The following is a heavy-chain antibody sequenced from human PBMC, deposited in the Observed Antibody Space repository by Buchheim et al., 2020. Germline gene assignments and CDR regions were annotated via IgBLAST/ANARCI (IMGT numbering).Heavy chain of an antibody. Sequence: QVQLVQSGAEVKKPGASVKVSCKASGYTFTSYDINWVRQATGQGLEWMGWMNPNSGNTGYAQKFQGRVTMTRDTSIRTAYMELSRLRSDDTAVYYCATPGGAIPAFYYYYYGMDVWGQGTT. CDR1: GYTFTSYD. V-gene: IGHV1-8*01. CDR2: MNPNSGNT. J-gene: IGHJ6*02. D-gene: IGHD2-2*02. CDR3: ATPGGAIPAFYYYYYGMDV.